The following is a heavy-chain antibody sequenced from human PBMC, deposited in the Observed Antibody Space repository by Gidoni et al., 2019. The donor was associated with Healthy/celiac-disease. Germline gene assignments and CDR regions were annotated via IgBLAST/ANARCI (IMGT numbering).Heavy chain of an antibody. CDR2: INPNSGGT. CDR3: ARSRYSGSYLPFTFDP. CDR1: GYTFTGYY. Sequence: QVQLVQSGAEVKKPGASVKFSCKASGYTFTGYYMHWVRQAPGQGLEWMGWINPNSGGTNYAQKFQGRVTMTRDTSISTAYMELSRLRSDDTAVYYCARSRYSGSYLPFTFDPWGQGTLVTVSS. J-gene: IGHJ5*02. D-gene: IGHD1-26*01. V-gene: IGHV1-2*02.